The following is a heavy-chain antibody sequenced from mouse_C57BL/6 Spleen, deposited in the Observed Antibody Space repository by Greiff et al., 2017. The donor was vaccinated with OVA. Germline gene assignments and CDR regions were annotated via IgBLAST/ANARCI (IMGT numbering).Heavy chain of an antibody. V-gene: IGHV1-82*01. Sequence: QVQLQQSGPELVKPGASVKISCKASGYAFSSSWMNWVKQRPGKGLEWIGRIYPGDGDTNYNGKFKGKATLTADKSSSTAYMQLSSLTSEDSAVYFCARGGDDYDDGDYWGQGTTLTVSS. CDR3: ARGGDDYDDGDY. CDR2: IYPGDGDT. CDR1: GYAFSSSW. D-gene: IGHD2-4*01. J-gene: IGHJ2*01.